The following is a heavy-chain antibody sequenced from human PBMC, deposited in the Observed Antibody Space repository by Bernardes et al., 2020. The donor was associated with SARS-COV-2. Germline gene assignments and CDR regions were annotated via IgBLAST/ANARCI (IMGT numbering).Heavy chain of an antibody. J-gene: IGHJ3*01. D-gene: IGHD2-15*01. CDR2: IENSQVGGYT. Sequence: AGSLILSCAASGLSVSGYYMSWVRQVPGKGLECVSVIENSQVGGYTYYADSVKGRFTISRDKSKNTVYLQMNSLIAEDTALYYCVRGGGIDWRFAFDVWGPGTMVHVSS. CDR1: GLSVSGYY. V-gene: IGHV3-53*01. CDR3: VRGGGIDWRFAFDV.